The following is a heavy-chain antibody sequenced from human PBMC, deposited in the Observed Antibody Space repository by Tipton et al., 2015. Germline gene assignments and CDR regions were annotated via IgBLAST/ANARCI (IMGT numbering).Heavy chain of an antibody. CDR2: IYYRGST. J-gene: IGHJ6*02. Sequence: TLSLTCTVSGGSLSSGSYYWSWIRQPPGKGLEWIGYIYYRGSTNYNPSLKSRVTISLDTSKKQFSLSLTSVTAADSAVYYCARDGSDSEGYYYYGVDVWGQGITVTVSS. CDR1: GGSLSSGSYY. D-gene: IGHD3-3*01. V-gene: IGHV4-61*01. CDR3: ARDGSDSEGYYYYGVDV.